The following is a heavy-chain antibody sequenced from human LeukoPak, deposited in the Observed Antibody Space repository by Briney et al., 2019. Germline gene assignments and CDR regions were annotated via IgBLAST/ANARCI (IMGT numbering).Heavy chain of an antibody. CDR2: ISSNGGST. CDR1: GFTFSSYA. D-gene: IGHD6-13*01. J-gene: IGHJ3*02. V-gene: IGHV3-64*04. CDR3: AKGVSSSWSNDAFDI. Sequence: GGSLRLSCSASGFTFSSYAMHWVRQAPGKGLEYVSAISSNGGSTYYADSVKGRFTISRDNSKNTLYLQMNSLRTEDTAVYYCAKGVSSSWSNDAFDIWGQGTMVTVSS.